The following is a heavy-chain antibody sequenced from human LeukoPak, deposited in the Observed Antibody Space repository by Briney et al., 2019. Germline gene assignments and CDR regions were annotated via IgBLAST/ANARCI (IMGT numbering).Heavy chain of an antibody. CDR3: AKGGCSSTRCYENY. Sequence: GGSLRLSCAASGFTFSSYAMSWVRQAPGKGLEWVSGISGSGGSTYYADSVKGRFTISRDNSKNTLYLQMNSLRAEDTALYYCAKGGCSSTRCYENYWGQGTLVTVSS. CDR1: GFTFSSYA. J-gene: IGHJ4*02. D-gene: IGHD2-2*01. CDR2: ISGSGGST. V-gene: IGHV3-23*01.